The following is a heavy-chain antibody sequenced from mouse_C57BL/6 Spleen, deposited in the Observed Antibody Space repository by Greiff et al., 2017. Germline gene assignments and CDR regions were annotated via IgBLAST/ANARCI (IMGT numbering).Heavy chain of an antibody. CDR2: ISDGGSYA. CDR1: GFTFSSYA. V-gene: IGHV5-4*01. Sequence: EVHLVESGGGLVKPGGSLKLSCAASGFTFSSYAMSWVRQTPEKRLEWVATISDGGSYAYYPDNVKGRFTISRDNAKNNLYLQMSHLKSEDTAMXYCARDRDGSSHWYCDVWGTGTTVTVSS. D-gene: IGHD1-1*01. J-gene: IGHJ1*03. CDR3: ARDRDGSSHWYCDV.